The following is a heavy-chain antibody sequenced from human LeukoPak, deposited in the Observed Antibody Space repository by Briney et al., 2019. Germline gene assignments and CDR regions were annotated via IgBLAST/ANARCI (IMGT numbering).Heavy chain of an antibody. D-gene: IGHD3-10*01. CDR3: ASSKNNGSGSYLEDY. CDR2: ISYSGSI. J-gene: IGHJ4*02. V-gene: IGHV4-39*02. Sequence: SETLSLTCAVSGGSISTTSYHWGWIRQPPGKGLEWIGTISYSGSINYNPPLKSRVNISVDTSKNHLSLKLSSVTAADTAVYYCASSKNNGSGSYLEDYWGQGTLVTVSS. CDR1: GGSISTTSYH.